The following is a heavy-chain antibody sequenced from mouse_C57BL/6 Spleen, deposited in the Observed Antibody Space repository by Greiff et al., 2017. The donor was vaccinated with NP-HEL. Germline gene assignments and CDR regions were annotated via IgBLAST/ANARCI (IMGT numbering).Heavy chain of an antibody. D-gene: IGHD1-1*01. J-gene: IGHJ3*01. Sequence: EVHLVESGGGLVQPKGSLKLSCAASGFTFNTYAMHWVRQAPGKGLEWVARIRSKSSNYATYYADSVKDRFTISRDDSQSMLYLQMNNLKTEDTAMYYCVREDYGSSRAWFAYWGQGTLVTVSA. CDR3: VREDYGSSRAWFAY. CDR2: IRSKSSNYAT. CDR1: GFTFNTYA. V-gene: IGHV10-3*01.